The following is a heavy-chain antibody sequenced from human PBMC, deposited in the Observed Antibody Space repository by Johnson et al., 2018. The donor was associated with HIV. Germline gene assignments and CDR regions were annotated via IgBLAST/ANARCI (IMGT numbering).Heavy chain of an antibody. Sequence: VQLVESRGGVVQPGRSRRLSCAASGFIFSSYGMHWVRQAPGKGLEWVAFIRYDGSNKYYAESVQGRFNISRDNPKNTLYLQMNSLRAEDTAVYYCAKGGSAVAVAFDIWGPGTMVTVSS. V-gene: IGHV3-30*02. CDR3: AKGGSAVAVAFDI. CDR2: IRYDGSNK. J-gene: IGHJ3*02. D-gene: IGHD6-19*01. CDR1: GFIFSSYG.